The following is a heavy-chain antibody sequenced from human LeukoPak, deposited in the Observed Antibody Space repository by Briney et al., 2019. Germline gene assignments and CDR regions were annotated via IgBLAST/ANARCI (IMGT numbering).Heavy chain of an antibody. D-gene: IGHD2-15*01. Sequence: SETLSLTCTVSGGSFSSFHWSWIRQPPGKGLEWIGYFYFSGSTKYNPSLKSRVTISVDTSKNQFSLKLTSVTAADTAVYYCARAPRYCSGANCYPGEALQHWGQGTLVTVSS. V-gene: IGHV4-59*01. CDR3: ARAPRYCSGANCYPGEALQH. CDR2: FYFSGST. J-gene: IGHJ1*01. CDR1: GGSFSSFH.